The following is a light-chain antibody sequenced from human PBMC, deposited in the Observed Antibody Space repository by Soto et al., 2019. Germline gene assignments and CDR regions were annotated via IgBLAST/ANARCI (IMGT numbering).Light chain of an antibody. CDR1: QSIRSNS. CDR3: QQYGSSLTWT. CDR2: SAS. J-gene: IGKJ1*01. V-gene: IGKV3-20*01. Sequence: ESVLTQSPGTLSLSPGERATLSCRASQSIRSNSLGWYQQKPGQAPRLLIHSASRRDTGIPARFIGSGSRTDFTLTISRLEPEDFAVYYCQQYGSSLTWTFGQGTKVEIK.